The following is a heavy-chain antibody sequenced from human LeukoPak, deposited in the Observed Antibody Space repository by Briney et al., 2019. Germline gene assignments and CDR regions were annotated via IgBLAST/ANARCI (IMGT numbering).Heavy chain of an antibody. CDR1: GFTFSSYA. D-gene: IGHD1-14*01. V-gene: IGHV3-23*01. Sequence: GGSLRLSCAASGFTFSSYAMSWVRQAPGKGLEWVSAISGSGGSTYYADSVKGRFTISRDNSKNTLYLQMNSLRAEDTAVYYCAKARGVVLPAVTVMGVGYFDYWGQGTLVTVSS. CDR3: AKARGVVLPAVTVMGVGYFDY. CDR2: ISGSGGST. J-gene: IGHJ4*02.